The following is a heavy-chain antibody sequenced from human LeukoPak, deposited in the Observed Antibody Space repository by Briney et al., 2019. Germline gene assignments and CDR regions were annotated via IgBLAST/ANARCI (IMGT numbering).Heavy chain of an antibody. CDR2: IGAGGSNT. D-gene: IGHD1-1*01. CDR1: GFTFSNHA. CDR3: AKDQSLERPH. Sequence: GGSLRLSCAASGFTFSNHAMSWVRQAPGKGLEWVSRIGAGGSNTYHADSVKGRFTISRDNSKNTLYLQMNSLRAEDTAVYYCAKDQSLERPHWGQGTLVTVSS. V-gene: IGHV3-23*01. J-gene: IGHJ4*02.